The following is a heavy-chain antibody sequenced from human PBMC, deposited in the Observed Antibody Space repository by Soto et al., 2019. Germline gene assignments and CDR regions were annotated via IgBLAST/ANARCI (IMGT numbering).Heavy chain of an antibody. V-gene: IGHV1-18*01. J-gene: IGHJ4*02. Sequence: QVPLVQSGAEVKKPGASVKVSCKASGYTFTSYGISWVRQAPGQGLEWMGWISAYNGNTNYAQKLQGRVTMTTDTSTGTPYMGLRTLRSDDTAVYSCARARRPHYYDRSGGTYYFDYGGQGPLVTVSS. CDR1: GYTFTSYG. CDR3: ARARRPHYYDRSGGTYYFDY. CDR2: ISAYNGNT. D-gene: IGHD3-22*01.